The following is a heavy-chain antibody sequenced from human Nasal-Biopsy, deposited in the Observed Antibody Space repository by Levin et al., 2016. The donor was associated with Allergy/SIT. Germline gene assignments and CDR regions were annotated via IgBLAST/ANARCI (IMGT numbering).Heavy chain of an antibody. CDR2: ISGEDRST. Sequence: GESLKISCAASGFMFRNYAMSWVRQIPGKGLEWVSGISGEDRSTYYADSVKGRFTISRDNSKNILYLQMSSLRAEDTALYYCAKDQYSTPSNFDFWGQGTLVTVSS. V-gene: IGHV3-23*01. J-gene: IGHJ4*02. CDR1: GFMFRNYA. D-gene: IGHD1-26*01. CDR3: AKDQYSTPSNFDF.